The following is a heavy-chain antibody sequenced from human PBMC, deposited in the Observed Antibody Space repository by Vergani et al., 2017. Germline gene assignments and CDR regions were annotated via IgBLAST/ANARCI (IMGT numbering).Heavy chain of an antibody. CDR1: GGSISSSSYY. D-gene: IGHD3-3*01. CDR2: IYYSGST. Sequence: QVQLQESGPGLVKPSETLSLTCTVSGGSISSSSYYWGWIRQPPGKGLEWIGSIYYSGSTYYNPSLKSRVTISVDTSKNQFSLKLSSVTAADTAVYYCARGNTSYYDFWSGYYGGSYYYYGMDVWGQGTTVTVSS. J-gene: IGHJ6*02. CDR3: ARGNTSYYDFWSGYYGGSYYYYGMDV. V-gene: IGHV4-39*07.